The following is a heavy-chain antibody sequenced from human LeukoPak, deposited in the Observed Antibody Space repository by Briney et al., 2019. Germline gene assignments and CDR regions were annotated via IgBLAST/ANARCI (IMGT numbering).Heavy chain of an antibody. CDR1: GGTFSSYA. J-gene: IGHJ6*03. D-gene: IGHD4-11*01. CDR2: IIPIFGTA. Sequence: GASVKVSCKASGGTFSSYAISWVRQAPGQGLEWMGGIIPIFGTANYAQKFQGRVTITTDESTSTAYMELSSLRSEDTAVYYCARGDSNSYYYYYMDVWGEGTTVTVSS. CDR3: ARGDSNSYYYYYMDV. V-gene: IGHV1-69*05.